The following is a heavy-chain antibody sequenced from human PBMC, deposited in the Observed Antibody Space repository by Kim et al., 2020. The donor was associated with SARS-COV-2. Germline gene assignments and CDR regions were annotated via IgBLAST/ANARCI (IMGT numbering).Heavy chain of an antibody. J-gene: IGHJ6*02. CDR2: ISYDGSNK. V-gene: IGHV3-30*04. CDR1: GFTFSSYA. Sequence: GGSLRLSCAASGFTFSSYAMHWVRQAPGKGLEWVAVISYDGSNKYYADSVKGRFTISRDNSKNTLYLQMNSLRAEDTAVYYCARDRGIAVAGENYYYGMDVWGQGTTVTVSS. D-gene: IGHD6-19*01. CDR3: ARDRGIAVAGENYYYGMDV.